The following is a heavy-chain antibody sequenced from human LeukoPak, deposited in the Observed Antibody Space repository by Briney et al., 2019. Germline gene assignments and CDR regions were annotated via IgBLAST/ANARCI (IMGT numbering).Heavy chain of an antibody. V-gene: IGHV3-23*01. D-gene: IGHD4-17*01. J-gene: IGHJ1*01. CDR2: ISGAGP. CDR1: GFTFSNYA. CDR3: ARDPNGNYVGAFDFQR. Sequence: GGSLRLSCAASGFTFSNYALTWVRQAPGRGLEWVSSISGAGPYYADSVKGRFSISRDNYKNTLYLQMSSLRAENTAVYYCARDPNGNYVGAFDFQRWGQGTLVTVSS.